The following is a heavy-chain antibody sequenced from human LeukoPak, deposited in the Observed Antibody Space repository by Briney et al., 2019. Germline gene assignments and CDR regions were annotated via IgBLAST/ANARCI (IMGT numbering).Heavy chain of an antibody. CDR1: GGSISSGGYS. J-gene: IGHJ3*02. Sequence: SETLSLTCAVSGGSISSGGYSWSWIRQPPGKGREWIVYIYRSGSTYYNPSLQSRVTISVDRSKNPFSLKLSSVTAADTAVYYCARGGGIVVVIDAFDIWGQGTMVTVSS. D-gene: IGHD3-22*01. V-gene: IGHV4-30-2*01. CDR2: IYRSGST. CDR3: ARGGGIVVVIDAFDI.